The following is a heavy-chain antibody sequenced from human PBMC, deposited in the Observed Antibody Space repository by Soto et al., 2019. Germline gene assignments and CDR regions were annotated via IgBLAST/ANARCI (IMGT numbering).Heavy chain of an antibody. CDR3: ARAAMEDCSSTSCYYPSFDY. V-gene: IGHV4-34*01. J-gene: IGHJ4*02. Sequence: SETLSLTYAVYGGSFSGYYWGWIRQPPGKGLEWIGEINHSGSTNYNPSLKSRVTISVDTSKNQFSLKLSSVTAADTAVYYCARAAMEDCSSTSCYYPSFDYWGQGTLVTVSS. CDR1: GGSFSGYY. CDR2: INHSGST. D-gene: IGHD2-2*01.